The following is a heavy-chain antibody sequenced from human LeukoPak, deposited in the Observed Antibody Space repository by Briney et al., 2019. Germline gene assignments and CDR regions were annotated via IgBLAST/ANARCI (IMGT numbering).Heavy chain of an antibody. CDR1: GGSISSYY. D-gene: IGHD3-3*01. CDR3: ARDHNTYDFWSPLGSGAFDI. V-gene: IGHV4-59*01. CDR2: IYYSGST. Sequence: SETLSLTCTVSGGSISSYYWSWIRQPPGKRLEWIGYIYYSGSTNYNPSLKSRVTISVDTSKNQFSLKLSSVTAADTAVYYCARDHNTYDFWSPLGSGAFDIWGQGTMVTVSS. J-gene: IGHJ3*02.